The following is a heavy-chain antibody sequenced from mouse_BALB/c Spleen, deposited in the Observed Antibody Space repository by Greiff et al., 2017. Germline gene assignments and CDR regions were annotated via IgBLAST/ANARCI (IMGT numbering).Heavy chain of an antibody. CDR3: ARGYGNYVGAMDY. CDR2: IYPGDGDT. CDR1: GYAFSSYW. J-gene: IGHJ4*01. D-gene: IGHD2-10*02. Sequence: QVQLQQSGAELVRPGSSVKISCTASGYAFSSYWMNWVKQRPGQGLEWIGQIYPGDGDTNYNGKFKGKATLTADKSSSTAYMQLSSLTSEDSAVYFCARGYGNYVGAMDYWGQGTSVTVSS. V-gene: IGHV1-80*01.